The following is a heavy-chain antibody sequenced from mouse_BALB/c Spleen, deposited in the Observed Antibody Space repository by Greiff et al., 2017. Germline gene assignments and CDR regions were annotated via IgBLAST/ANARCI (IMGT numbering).Heavy chain of an antibody. CDR2: IWAGGST. Sequence: VQLQESGPGLVAPSQSLSITCTVSGFSLTSYGVHWVRQPPGKGLEWLGVIWAGGSTNYNSALMSRLSISKDNSKSQVFLKMNSLQTDDTAMYYCARDRGTYYGNYDAMDYWGQGTSVTVSS. J-gene: IGHJ4*01. D-gene: IGHD2-10*01. V-gene: IGHV2-9*02. CDR1: GFSLTSYG. CDR3: ARDRGTYYGNYDAMDY.